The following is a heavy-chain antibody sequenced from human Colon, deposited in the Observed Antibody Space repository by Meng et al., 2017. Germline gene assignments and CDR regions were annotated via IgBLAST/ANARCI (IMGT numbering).Heavy chain of an antibody. CDR1: GGSIRSGDYY. CDR3: AKGGASGPNWFDP. J-gene: IGHJ5*02. V-gene: IGHV4-61*09. D-gene: IGHD3-10*01. CDR2: ISSTGST. Sequence: LRLSCTVSGGSIRSGDYYWSWVRQPAGKGLEWIGHISSTGSTYYNPFLKSRVTFSLDTSRNQFSLNLLSVTAADTAVYYCAKGGASGPNWFDPWGQGTLVTVSS.